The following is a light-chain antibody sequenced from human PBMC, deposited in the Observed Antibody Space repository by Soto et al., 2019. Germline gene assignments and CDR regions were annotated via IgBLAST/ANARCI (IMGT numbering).Light chain of an antibody. CDR3: QQSYNTPPFT. CDR2: AAS. Sequence: DIQMTQSPSSLSASVGDRVTITCRASQGISSYLNWYQQKPGNAPKLLIYAASSLQSGVPSRFSGSGSGTDFTLTISSLQPEDFATYYCQQSYNTPPFTFGPGTKVEIK. J-gene: IGKJ3*01. V-gene: IGKV1-39*01. CDR1: QGISSY.